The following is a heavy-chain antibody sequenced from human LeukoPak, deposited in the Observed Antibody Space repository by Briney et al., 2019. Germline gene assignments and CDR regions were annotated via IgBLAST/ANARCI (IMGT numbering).Heavy chain of an antibody. V-gene: IGHV1-69*13. D-gene: IGHD5-24*01. J-gene: IGHJ4*02. CDR1: GYTFTSYG. CDR2: IIPIFGTA. CDR3: ARDRGQRDGYNSFDY. Sequence: SVKVSCKASGYTFTSYGISWVRQAPGQGLEWMGGIIPIFGTANYAQKFQGRVTITADESTSTAYMELSSLRSEDTAVYYCARDRGQRDGYNSFDYWGQGTLVTVSS.